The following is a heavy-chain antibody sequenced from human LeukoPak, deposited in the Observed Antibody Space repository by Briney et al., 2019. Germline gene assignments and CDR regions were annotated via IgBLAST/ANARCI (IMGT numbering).Heavy chain of an antibody. CDR3: ARDQALGYGWPTVLAIDI. V-gene: IGHV4-59*01. CDR2: IYYSGST. CDR1: GGSISSYY. D-gene: IGHD6-19*01. Sequence: SETLSLTCTVSGGSISSYYWSWIRQPPGKGLEWIGYIYYSGSTNYNPSLKSRVTISVDTSKNQFSLKLRSVTAADTAVYYCARDQALGYGWPTVLAIDIWGQGTMVTVSS. J-gene: IGHJ3*02.